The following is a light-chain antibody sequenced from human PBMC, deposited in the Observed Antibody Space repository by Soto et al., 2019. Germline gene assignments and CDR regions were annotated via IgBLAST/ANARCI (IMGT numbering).Light chain of an antibody. CDR2: EVS. Sequence: QSALTQPASVSGSPGQSITISCTGTSSDVGGYNYVSWYQQHPGKAPKLMIYEVSNRPSGVSNRFSGSKSGNTASLTVSGLQAEDEADYYCSSYTTTNTYVFGTWPQITV. CDR1: SSDVGGYNY. V-gene: IGLV2-14*01. J-gene: IGLJ1*01. CDR3: SSYTTTNTYV.